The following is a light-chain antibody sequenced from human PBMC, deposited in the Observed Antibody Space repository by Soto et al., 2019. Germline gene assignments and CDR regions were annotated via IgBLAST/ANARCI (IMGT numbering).Light chain of an antibody. Sequence: EIVLTQSPSTLSLSPWERATLSCRASQSVGTSLAWYQQKSGQAPRLLFYEASNRATYIPARFSASGSGTDFTLTISGLEPEDFAVYYCQQRGVWPLTFGGGTKVDIK. V-gene: IGKV3-11*01. CDR2: EAS. CDR3: QQRGVWPLT. J-gene: IGKJ4*01. CDR1: QSVGTS.